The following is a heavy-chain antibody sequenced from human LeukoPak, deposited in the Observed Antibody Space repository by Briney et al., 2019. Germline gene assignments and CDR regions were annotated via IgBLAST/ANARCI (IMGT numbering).Heavy chain of an antibody. Sequence: ASVKVSCKVSGYTLTELSMDWVRQAPGKGLEWMGGFDPEDGETIYAQKFQGRVTMTEDTSTDTAYMELSSLRSEDTAVYYCATELFRDSSGYYYMGGFDYWGQGTLVTVSS. CDR1: GYTLTELS. CDR3: ATELFRDSSGYYYMGGFDY. V-gene: IGHV1-24*01. CDR2: FDPEDGET. D-gene: IGHD3-22*01. J-gene: IGHJ4*02.